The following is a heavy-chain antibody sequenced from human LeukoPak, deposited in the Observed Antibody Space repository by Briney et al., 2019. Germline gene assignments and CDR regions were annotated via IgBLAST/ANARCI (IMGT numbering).Heavy chain of an antibody. V-gene: IGHV3-74*01. J-gene: IGHJ6*02. CDR3: ARADGDYRYYYYGMDV. CDR1: GFTFSSYW. CDR2: LNSDRSST. Sequence: PGGSLRLSCAASGFTFSSYWMHWVRQAPGKGLVWVSRLNSDRSSTSYADSVKGRFTISRDNAKNTLYLQMNSLRAEDTAVYYCARADGDYRYYYYGMDVWGQGTTVTVSS. D-gene: IGHD4-17*01.